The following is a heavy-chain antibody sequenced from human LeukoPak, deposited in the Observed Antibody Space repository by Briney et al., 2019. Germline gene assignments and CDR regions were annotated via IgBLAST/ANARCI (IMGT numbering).Heavy chain of an antibody. CDR2: IWYDGSDK. CDR3: ARDSYGGDY. CDR1: GFIFTTYG. J-gene: IGHJ4*02. D-gene: IGHD4/OR15-4a*01. V-gene: IGHV3-33*08. Sequence: GRSLRLSCAASGFIFTTYGMHWVRQAPGKGLEWVAVIWYDGSDKYYADSVKGRFTISRDNSKNTLYLQMNSLRAEDTAVYYCARDSYGGDYWGQGTLVTVSS.